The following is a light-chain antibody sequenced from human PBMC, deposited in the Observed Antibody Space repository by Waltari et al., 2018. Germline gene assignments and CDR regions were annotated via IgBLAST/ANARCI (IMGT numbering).Light chain of an antibody. J-gene: IGKJ4*01. Sequence: EVVMTHSPATLSVSPGDRATFSCRASQSIATDLAWYQHKPGQAPRLLIYHASTRATAIPTRFRGSGSGTDFTLTISGLQSEDSAVYYCQQYNRWPPLTFGGGTKVEI. CDR2: HAS. CDR3: QQYNRWPPLT. CDR1: QSIATD. V-gene: IGKV3D-15*01.